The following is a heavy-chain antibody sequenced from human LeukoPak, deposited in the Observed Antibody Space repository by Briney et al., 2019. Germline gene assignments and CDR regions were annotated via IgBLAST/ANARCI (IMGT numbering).Heavy chain of an antibody. J-gene: IGHJ5*02. CDR3: ARALGPGYCSGGSCPTGIYNWFDP. CDR1: GYTFTGYY. D-gene: IGHD2-15*01. V-gene: IGHV1-2*02. CDR2: INPNSGGT. Sequence: ASVKVSCKASGYTFTGYYMHWVRQAPGQGLEWMGWINPNSGGTNYAQKFQGRVTMTRDTSISTAHMELSRLRSDDTAVYYCARALGPGYCSGGSCPTGIYNWFDPWGQGTLATVSS.